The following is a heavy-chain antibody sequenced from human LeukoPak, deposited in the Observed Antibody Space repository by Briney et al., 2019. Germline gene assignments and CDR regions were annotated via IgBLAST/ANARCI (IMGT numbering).Heavy chain of an antibody. J-gene: IGHJ4*02. CDR3: ARRRDFFDY. V-gene: IGHV4-59*08. CDR1: GGSISSYY. Sequence: SEALSLTCTVSGGSISSYYWSWIRQPPGKGLEWIGYIYYSGSTNYNPSLKSRVTISVDTSKNQFSLKLSSVTAADTAVYYCARRRDFFDYWGQGTLVTVSS. CDR2: IYYSGST. D-gene: IGHD2/OR15-2a*01.